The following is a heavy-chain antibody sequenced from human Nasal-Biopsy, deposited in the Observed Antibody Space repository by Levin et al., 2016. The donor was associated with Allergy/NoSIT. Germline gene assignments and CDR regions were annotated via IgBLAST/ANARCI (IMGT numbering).Heavy chain of an antibody. V-gene: IGHV3-74*01. CDR1: GFTFSVRW. D-gene: IGHD2-15*01. CDR3: ARDSGSGIDY. Sequence: GESLKISCEASGFTFSVRWMHWFRQAPGKGPVWVSRINGDGSEKYYADSVKGRFTVSRDNAKNTVYLQMNSLRAEDTAVYYCARDSGSGIDYWGQGTLVTVSS. J-gene: IGHJ4*02. CDR2: INGDGSEK.